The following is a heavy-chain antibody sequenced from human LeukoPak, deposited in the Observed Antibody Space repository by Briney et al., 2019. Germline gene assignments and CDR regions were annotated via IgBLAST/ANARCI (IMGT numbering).Heavy chain of an antibody. CDR2: IYYSGST. Sequence: PSETLSLTCTVSGGSISSGGYYWGWIRQPPGKDLEWIGSIYYSGSTYYNPSLKSRVTISMDTSKNQFSLKLSSVTAADTAVYYCARAGDIAMAYPAYFDYWGQGTPVTVSS. D-gene: IGHD5-18*01. J-gene: IGHJ4*02. CDR1: GGSISSGGYY. CDR3: ARAGDIAMAYPAYFDY. V-gene: IGHV4-39*07.